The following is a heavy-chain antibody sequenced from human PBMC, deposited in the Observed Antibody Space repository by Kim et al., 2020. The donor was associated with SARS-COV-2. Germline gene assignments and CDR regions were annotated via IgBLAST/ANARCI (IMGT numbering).Heavy chain of an antibody. CDR2: ISSSGSTI. D-gene: IGHD3-22*01. CDR1: GFTFSDYY. V-gene: IGHV3-11*04. Sequence: GGSLRLSCAASGFTFSDYYMSWIRQAPGEGLEWVSSISSSGSTIYYADSVKGRFTISRDNAKNSLYLQMNSQRAEDTAVYYCARDSSLYYCDSSGYYPLDYGMDVWGQGTTVTVSS. J-gene: IGHJ6*02. CDR3: ARDSSLYYCDSSGYYPLDYGMDV.